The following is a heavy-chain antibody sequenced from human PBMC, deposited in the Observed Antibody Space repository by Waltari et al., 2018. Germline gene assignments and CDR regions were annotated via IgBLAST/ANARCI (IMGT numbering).Heavy chain of an antibody. CDR1: GGSFSGYY. V-gene: IGHV4-34*01. Sequence: QVQLQQWGAGLLKPSETLSLTCAVYGGSFSGYYWSWIRQPPGKGLEWIGEINHSGSTNYNPSLKSRVTISVDTSKNQFSLKLSSVTAADTAVYYCARRYSGSYLGAFDIWGQGTMVTVSS. J-gene: IGHJ3*02. CDR2: INHSGST. CDR3: ARRYSGSYLGAFDI. D-gene: IGHD1-26*01.